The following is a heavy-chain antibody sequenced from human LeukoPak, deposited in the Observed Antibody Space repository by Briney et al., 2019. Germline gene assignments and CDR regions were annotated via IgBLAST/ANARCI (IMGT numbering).Heavy chain of an antibody. CDR2: IYSGGST. Sequence: AGGSLRLSCAASGFTVSSNYMSWVRQAPGKGLEWVSVIYSGGSTYYADSVKGRFAISRDNSKNTLYLQMNSLRAEDTAVYYCARGLTTYYDILTGYAFDYWGQGTLVTVSS. V-gene: IGHV3-53*01. J-gene: IGHJ4*02. CDR3: ARGLTTYYDILTGYAFDY. CDR1: GFTVSSNY. D-gene: IGHD3-9*01.